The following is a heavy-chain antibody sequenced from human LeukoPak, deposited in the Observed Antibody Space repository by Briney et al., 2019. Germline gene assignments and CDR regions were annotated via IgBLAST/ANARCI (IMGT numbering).Heavy chain of an antibody. Sequence: GGSLRLSCAASGFTVSSNYMSWVRQAPGKGLEWVSVIYSGGSTYYADSVKGRFTTSRDNSKNTLYLQMNSLRAEDTAVYYCARDGTDVLGGYGMDVWGQGTTVTVSS. V-gene: IGHV3-66*01. CDR2: IYSGGST. J-gene: IGHJ6*02. CDR1: GFTVSSNY. CDR3: ARDGTDVLGGYGMDV. D-gene: IGHD3-3*02.